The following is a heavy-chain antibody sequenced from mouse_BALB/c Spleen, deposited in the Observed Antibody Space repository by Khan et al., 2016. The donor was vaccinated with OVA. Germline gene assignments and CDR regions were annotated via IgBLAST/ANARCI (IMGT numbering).Heavy chain of an antibody. Sequence: VRLQQSGPELVKPGASVKIPCKASGYTFTDYNMAWVKQSHGKSLEWIGDIIPNNGGTIYNQKFKGKATLTVDKSSSTAYMELHSLTSEDTAVYYCARHGYGGFGYWGQGTLVTVSA. CDR3: ARHGYGGFGY. CDR1: GYTFTDYN. V-gene: IGHV1-18*01. D-gene: IGHD2-2*01. J-gene: IGHJ3*01. CDR2: IIPNNGGT.